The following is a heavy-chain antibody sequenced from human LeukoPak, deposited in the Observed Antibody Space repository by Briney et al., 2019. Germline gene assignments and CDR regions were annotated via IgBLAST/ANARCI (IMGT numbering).Heavy chain of an antibody. J-gene: IGHJ4*02. CDR1: GYTFTDYY. Sequence: ASVKVSCKASGYTFTDYYMHWVRQAPGQGLEWMGWINPNSGTNYEQKFQGRVTMTRDTSISTAYMELTRRTSDDTAVYYCARNRWMDYWGQGTLVTVSS. CDR3: ARNRWMDY. V-gene: IGHV1-2*02. D-gene: IGHD1-1*01. CDR2: INPNSGT.